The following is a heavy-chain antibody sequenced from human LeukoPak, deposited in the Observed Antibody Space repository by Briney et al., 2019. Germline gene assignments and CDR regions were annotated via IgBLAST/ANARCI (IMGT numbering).Heavy chain of an antibody. CDR3: ARDALDGDHERVFDY. CDR1: GYTFTSYG. D-gene: IGHD4-17*01. Sequence: GASVKVSCKASGYTFTSYGISWVRQAPGQGLEWMGWISAYNGNTNYAQKLQGRVTMTTDTSTSTAYMELRSLRSDDTAVYYCARDALDGDHERVFDYCGQGTLVTVSS. CDR2: ISAYNGNT. J-gene: IGHJ4*02. V-gene: IGHV1-18*01.